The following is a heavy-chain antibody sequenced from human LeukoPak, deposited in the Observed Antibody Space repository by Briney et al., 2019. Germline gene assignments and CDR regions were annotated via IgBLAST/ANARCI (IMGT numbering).Heavy chain of an antibody. Sequence: SVKVSCKASGGTFSSYAISWVRQAPGQGLEWMGGIIPIFGTANYAQKFQGRVTITTDESTSTAYMELRSLRSDDTAVYYCARDFYGSGSLVYWGQGTLVTVSS. CDR2: IIPIFGTA. J-gene: IGHJ4*02. V-gene: IGHV1-69*05. CDR1: GGTFSSYA. CDR3: ARDFYGSGSLVY. D-gene: IGHD3-10*01.